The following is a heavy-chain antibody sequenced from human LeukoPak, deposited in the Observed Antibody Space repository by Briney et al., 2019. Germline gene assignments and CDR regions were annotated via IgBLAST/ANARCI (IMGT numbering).Heavy chain of an antibody. CDR2: IYHSGST. Sequence: PSETLSLTCTVSGYSISSGYYWGWIRQPPGKGLEWIGSIYHSGSTYYNPSLKSRVTISVDTSKNQFSLKLSSVTAADTAVYYCAREVEKDVTIDYWGQGTLATVSS. CDR1: GYSISSGYY. V-gene: IGHV4-38-2*02. J-gene: IGHJ4*02. CDR3: AREVEKDVTIDY. D-gene: IGHD4-11*01.